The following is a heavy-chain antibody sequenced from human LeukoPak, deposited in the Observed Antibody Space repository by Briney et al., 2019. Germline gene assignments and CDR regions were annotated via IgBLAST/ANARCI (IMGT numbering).Heavy chain of an antibody. V-gene: IGHV3-9*01. D-gene: IGHD4-17*01. CDR1: GFTFDDYA. CDR2: ISWNSGSI. Sequence: GGSLRLSCAASGFTFDDYAMHWVRQAPGKGLEWVSGISWNSGSIGYADSVKGRFTISRDNAKNSLYLQMNSLRAEDTALYYCAKDTAAFGDYFVGDYWGQGTLVTVYS. J-gene: IGHJ4*02. CDR3: AKDTAAFGDYFVGDY.